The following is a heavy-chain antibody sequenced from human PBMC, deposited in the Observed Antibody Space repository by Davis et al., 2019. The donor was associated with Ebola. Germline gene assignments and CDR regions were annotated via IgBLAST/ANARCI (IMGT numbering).Heavy chain of an antibody. Sequence: ASVKVSCKASGYTFTSYYMHWVRQAPGQGLEWMGIINPSGGSTSYAQKFQGRVTMTRDTSTSTVYMELSSLRSEDTAVYYCARLSYYYDDSAYSRPYNWFDPWGQGTLVTVSS. CDR3: ARLSYYYDDSAYSRPYNWFDP. V-gene: IGHV1-46*01. J-gene: IGHJ5*02. CDR1: GYTFTSYY. CDR2: INPSGGST. D-gene: IGHD3-22*01.